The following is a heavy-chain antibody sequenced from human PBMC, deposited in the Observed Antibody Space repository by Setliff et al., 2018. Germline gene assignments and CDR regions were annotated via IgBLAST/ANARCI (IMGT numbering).Heavy chain of an antibody. V-gene: IGHV4-61*09. D-gene: IGHD3-3*01. J-gene: IGHJ6*03. CDR2: VYVGGNT. Sequence: SETLSLTCNVSGVSIANTASYWSWIRQPAGKTLEWIGQVYVGGNTYYNPSFESRVSISVDRSNNQFYLRLASVTAADTAVYYCARVTGFFYVDAWGKGTTVTVSS. CDR3: ARVTGFFYVDA. CDR1: GVSIANTASY.